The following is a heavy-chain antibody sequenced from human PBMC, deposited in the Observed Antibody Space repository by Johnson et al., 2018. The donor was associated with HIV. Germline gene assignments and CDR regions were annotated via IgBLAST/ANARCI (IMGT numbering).Heavy chain of an antibody. Sequence: VHLVESGGGLVKPGGSLRLSCAASGFTFINAWMSWVRQAPGKGLEWVGRIYSKTDGGTTEYAAPVKGRFTISRDDSKNTLYLQMNSLKSEDTAVYYCTTDQVGRNYGGKYHIWGQGTMVTVSS. J-gene: IGHJ3*02. CDR1: GFTFINAW. D-gene: IGHD1-7*01. CDR3: TTDQVGRNYGGKYHI. V-gene: IGHV3-15*01. CDR2: IYSKTDGGTT.